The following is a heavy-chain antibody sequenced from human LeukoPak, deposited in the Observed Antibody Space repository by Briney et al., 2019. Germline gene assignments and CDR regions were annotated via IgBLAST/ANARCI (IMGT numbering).Heavy chain of an antibody. CDR2: IYYSGST. CDR3: ARDDHNSGVDN. J-gene: IGHJ4*02. Sequence: SETLYLTCTVSGGSISSYYWSWIRQSPGKVLEWIGYIYYSGSTNYNPSLKSRVTISLDTSKNQFSLKLSSVTAVDTAVYYCARDDHNSGVDNWGQGTLVTVAS. V-gene: IGHV4-59*08. D-gene: IGHD5-24*01. CDR1: GGSISSYY.